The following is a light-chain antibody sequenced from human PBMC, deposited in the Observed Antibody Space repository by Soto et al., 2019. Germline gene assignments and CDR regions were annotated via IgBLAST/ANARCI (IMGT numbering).Light chain of an antibody. CDR3: QQSYDMPWT. Sequence: DIQMTQSPSSLSASVGDKVTITCRASLSISIFLSWYQQKPGKAPKLLIYAAYTLPSGVPSRFSGSGSGTEFTLTISSLQPEDFAAYYCQQSYDMPWTFGQGTKVDIK. V-gene: IGKV1-39*01. CDR1: LSISIF. J-gene: IGKJ1*01. CDR2: AAY.